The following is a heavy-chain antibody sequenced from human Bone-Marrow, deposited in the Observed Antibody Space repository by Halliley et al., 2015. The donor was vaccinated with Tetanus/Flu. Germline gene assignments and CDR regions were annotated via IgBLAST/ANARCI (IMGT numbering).Heavy chain of an antibody. CDR2: VFYSGTT. Sequence: GCVFYSGTTNHTPALKRRVTISLDMSKNQFSLNLDSVIAADTATYYCARVTNFNYDYWSGFDYWGQGVLVAVSS. D-gene: IGHD3-3*01. V-gene: IGHV4-59*12. CDR3: ARVTNFNYDYWSGFDY. J-gene: IGHJ4*02.